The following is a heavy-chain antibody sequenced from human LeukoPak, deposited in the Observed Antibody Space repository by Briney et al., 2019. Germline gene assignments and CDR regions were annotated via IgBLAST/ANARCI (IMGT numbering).Heavy chain of an antibody. Sequence: SETLSLTCTVSGYSISSGYYWGWIRQPPGKGLGGIGSIYHSGSTYYNPSLESRVTISVDTSKNQFSPKLSSVTAADMAVYYCASPYFGGHWGAFDIWGQGTMVTVSS. D-gene: IGHD3-16*01. J-gene: IGHJ3*02. V-gene: IGHV4-38-2*02. CDR2: IYHSGST. CDR1: GYSISSGYY. CDR3: ASPYFGGHWGAFDI.